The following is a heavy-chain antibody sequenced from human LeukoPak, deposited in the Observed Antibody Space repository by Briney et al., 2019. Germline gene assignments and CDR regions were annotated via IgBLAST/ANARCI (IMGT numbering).Heavy chain of an antibody. Sequence: SVKVSCKASGGTFSSYAISWVRQAPGQGLEWMGRIIPIFGTANYAQKFQGRVTITTDESTSTAYMELSSLRSEDTAVYYSARRRESSGLIFDYWGQGTLVTVSS. D-gene: IGHD6-19*01. CDR1: GGTFSSYA. V-gene: IGHV1-69*05. J-gene: IGHJ4*02. CDR2: IIPIFGTA. CDR3: ARRRESSGLIFDY.